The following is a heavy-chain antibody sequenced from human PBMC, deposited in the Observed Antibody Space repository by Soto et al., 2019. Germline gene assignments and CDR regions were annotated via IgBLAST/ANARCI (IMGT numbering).Heavy chain of an antibody. D-gene: IGHD3-22*01. Sequence: SVKVSCKASGFTFSSSAVQWVRQARGQRLEWIGWIVVGSGNTNYAQKFQERVTITRDMSTSTAYMELSSLRSEDAAVYYCAADGYSYDSSYAFDIWGQGTTVTVSS. CDR1: GFTFSSSA. J-gene: IGHJ3*02. CDR3: AADGYSYDSSYAFDI. V-gene: IGHV1-58*01. CDR2: IVVGSGNT.